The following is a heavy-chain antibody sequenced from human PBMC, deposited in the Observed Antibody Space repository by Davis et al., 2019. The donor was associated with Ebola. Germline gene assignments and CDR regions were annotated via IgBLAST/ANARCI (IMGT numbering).Heavy chain of an antibody. CDR2: IRSKANSYAT. Sequence: GGSLRLSCAASGFTFSGSAMHWVRQASGKGPEWVGRIRSKANSYATANAESVKGRFTIPRDDSKTTAYLQMNSLKTEDTAVYYCTGTTVEDYWGQGTLVTVSS. D-gene: IGHD4-11*01. J-gene: IGHJ4*02. V-gene: IGHV3-73*01. CDR1: GFTFSGSA. CDR3: TGTTVEDY.